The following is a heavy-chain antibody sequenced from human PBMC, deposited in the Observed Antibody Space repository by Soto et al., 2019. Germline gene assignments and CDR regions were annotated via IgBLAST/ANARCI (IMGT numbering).Heavy chain of an antibody. D-gene: IGHD3-9*01. CDR3: ASGRGYDILTGYYHYFDS. CDR2: ISWNSGSI. CDR1: GFIFDDYA. J-gene: IGHJ4*02. V-gene: IGHV3-9*01. Sequence: PGGSLRLSCAASGFIFDDYAMHWVRQAPGRGLQWVSGISWNSGSIGYGDSVKGRFTISRDNAKKSLYLQMNSLRAEDTALYYCASGRGYDILTGYYHYFDSWGQGALVTVSS.